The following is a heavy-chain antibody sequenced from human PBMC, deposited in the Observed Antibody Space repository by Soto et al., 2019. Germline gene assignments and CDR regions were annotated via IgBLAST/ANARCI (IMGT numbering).Heavy chain of an antibody. Sequence: SETLSLTCSVSGGSMSDFFWSWIRQSPERGLEWIGYVYYLGSTDYNPSLKSRVTISVDTSKRQFSLRLSSVTAADAAIYYCARDGYDGSGSPYPAYWGPGTQVTVS. V-gene: IGHV4-59*01. CDR2: VYYLGST. J-gene: IGHJ4*02. D-gene: IGHD3-10*01. CDR1: GGSMSDFF. CDR3: ARDGYDGSGSPYPAY.